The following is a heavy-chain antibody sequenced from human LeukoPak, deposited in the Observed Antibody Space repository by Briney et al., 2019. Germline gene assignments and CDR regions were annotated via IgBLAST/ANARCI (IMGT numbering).Heavy chain of an antibody. CDR3: ARDEGGNEPPDY. D-gene: IGHD4-23*01. CDR2: IIPILGIA. Sequence: VASVKVSCKASGGTFSSYAISWVRQAPGQGLEWMGRIIPILGIANYAQKFQGRVTITADKSTSTAYMELSSLRSEDTAVYYCARDEGGNEPPDYWGQGTLVTVSS. V-gene: IGHV1-69*04. CDR1: GGTFSSYA. J-gene: IGHJ4*02.